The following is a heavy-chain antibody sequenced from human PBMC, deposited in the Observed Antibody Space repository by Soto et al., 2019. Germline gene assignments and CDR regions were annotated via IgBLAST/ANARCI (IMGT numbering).Heavy chain of an antibody. CDR2: IWYDGSNK. CDR3: ARIMCGGDCYDFDY. V-gene: IGHV3-33*01. Sequence: PGGSLRLSCAASGFTFSSYGMHWVRQAPGKGLEWVAVIWYDGSNKYYADSVKGRFTISRDDSKNTLYLQMNSLRAEDTAVYYCARIMCGGDCYDFDYWGQGTLVTVSS. J-gene: IGHJ4*02. CDR1: GFTFSSYG. D-gene: IGHD2-21*02.